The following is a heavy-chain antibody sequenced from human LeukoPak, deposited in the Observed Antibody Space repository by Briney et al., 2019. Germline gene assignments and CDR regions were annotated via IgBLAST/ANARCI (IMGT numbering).Heavy chain of an antibody. J-gene: IGHJ4*01. CDR1: GFIFSSHS. D-gene: IGHD2-21*02. CDR2: ISSLTVGTHYI. CDR3: ASSVLLTAPFDY. Sequence: PGGSLRLSCAAPGFIFSSHSMNWVRQAPGKGLEWVSSISSLTVGTHYIYYADSVKGRFTISRDDAKNSLYLQMNSLRAEDTAVYYCASSVLLTAPFDYWGQGALVTVSS. V-gene: IGHV3-21*01.